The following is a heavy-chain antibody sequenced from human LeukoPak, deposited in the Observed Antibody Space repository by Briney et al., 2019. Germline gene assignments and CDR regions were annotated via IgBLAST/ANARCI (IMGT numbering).Heavy chain of an antibody. D-gene: IGHD3-3*01. V-gene: IGHV4-39*01. CDR1: GGFISSSSYY. CDR3: AKTSRFLEWLFAFDI. CDR2: IYYSGST. J-gene: IGHJ3*02. Sequence: SETLSLTCTVSGGFISSSSYYWGWIRQPPGKGLEWIGSIYYSGSTYYNPSLKSRVTISVDTSKNQFSLKLSSVTAADTAVYYCAKTSRFLEWLFAFDIWGQGTMVTVSS.